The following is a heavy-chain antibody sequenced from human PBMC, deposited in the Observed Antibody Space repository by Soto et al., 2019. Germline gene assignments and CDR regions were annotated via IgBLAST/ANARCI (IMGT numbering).Heavy chain of an antibody. J-gene: IGHJ6*02. V-gene: IGHV3-30*18. CDR3: AKARVWGGIDGSGSYYPTDYYGMDV. CDR2: ISYDGSNK. CDR1: GFTFSSYG. Sequence: GGSLRLSCAASGFTFSSYGMHWVRQAPGKGLEWVAVISYDGSNKYYADSVKGRFTISRDNSKNTLYLQMNSLRAEDTAVYYCAKARVWGGIDGSGSYYPTDYYGMDVWGQGTTVTVSS. D-gene: IGHD3-10*01.